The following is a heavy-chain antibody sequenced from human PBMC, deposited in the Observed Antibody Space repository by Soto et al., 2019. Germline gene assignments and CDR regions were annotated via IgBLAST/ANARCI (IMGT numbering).Heavy chain of an antibody. CDR2: IKQDGSEK. V-gene: IGHV3-7*05. D-gene: IGHD3-3*01. CDR1: GFTFSSYW. CDR3: AREGIFGLGPFDY. Sequence: GGSLRLSCAASGFTFSSYWMSWVRQAPGKGLEWVANIKQDGSEKYYVDSVKGRFTISRDNAKNSLYLQMNSLRAEDTAVYYCAREGIFGLGPFDYWGQGTLVTVSS. J-gene: IGHJ4*02.